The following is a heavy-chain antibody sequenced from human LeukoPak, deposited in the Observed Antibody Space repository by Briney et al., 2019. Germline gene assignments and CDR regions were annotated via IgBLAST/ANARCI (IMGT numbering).Heavy chain of an antibody. CDR3: ARRAAAVGTYYMDV. CDR2: IYYSGGT. CDR1: GGSISDYY. J-gene: IGHJ6*03. D-gene: IGHD6-13*01. Sequence: SETLSLTCTVSGGSISDYYWTWIRQPPGKGLEWIGYIYYSGGTNYNPSVKSRVTISVDTSKNQFSQKLSSVTAADTAVYYCARRAAAVGTYYMDVWGKGTTVTVSS. V-gene: IGHV4-59*01.